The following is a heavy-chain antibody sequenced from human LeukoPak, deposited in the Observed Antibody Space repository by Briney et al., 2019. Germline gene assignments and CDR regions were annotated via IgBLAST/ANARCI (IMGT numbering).Heavy chain of an antibody. D-gene: IGHD3-3*01. CDR3: ARDLPGEYYDFWSGYYTGIGI. CDR1: GYTFTGYY. Sequence: GASVKVSCKASGYTFTGYYMHWVRQAPGQGLEWMGWINPNSGGTNYAQKFQGRVTMTRDTSISTAYMELSRLRSDDTAVYYCARDLPGEYYDFWSGYYTGIGIWGQGTMVTVSS. CDR2: INPNSGGT. J-gene: IGHJ3*02. V-gene: IGHV1-2*02.